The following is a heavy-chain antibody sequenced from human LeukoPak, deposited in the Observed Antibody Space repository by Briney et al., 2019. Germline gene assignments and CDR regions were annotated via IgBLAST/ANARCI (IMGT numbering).Heavy chain of an antibody. CDR1: GFTFSSSA. Sequence: GGSLRLSCAASGFTFSSSAMSWVRQAPGKGLEWVSVIYSGGSTYYADSVKGRFTISRDNSKNTLYLQMNSLRADDTAVYYCARDPDYNDSAWGQGTLVTVSS. CDR2: IYSGGST. D-gene: IGHD3-22*01. V-gene: IGHV3-53*01. J-gene: IGHJ4*02. CDR3: ARDPDYNDSA.